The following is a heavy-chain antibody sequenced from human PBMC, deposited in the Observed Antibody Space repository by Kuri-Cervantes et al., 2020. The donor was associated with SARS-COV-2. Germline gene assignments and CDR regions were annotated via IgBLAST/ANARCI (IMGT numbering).Heavy chain of an antibody. CDR1: GGSFSGYY. CDR2: NNYGGNT. V-gene: IGHV4-34*10. CDR3: ARRTDWFDS. Sequence: SQTLSLTCAVYGGSFSGYYWSWIRQPPGRGLEWIGNNNYGGNTNYNPSLKSRVAISRDTSKNQVFLILRSVTAADTAVYYCARRTDWFDSWGQGILVTVSS. J-gene: IGHJ5*01.